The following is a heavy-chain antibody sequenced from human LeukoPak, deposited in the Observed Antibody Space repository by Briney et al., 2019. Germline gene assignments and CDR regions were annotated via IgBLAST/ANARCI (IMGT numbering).Heavy chain of an antibody. V-gene: IGHV4-59*11. D-gene: IGHD4-23*01. Sequence: SETLSLTCADSGGSITSHYWSWIRQPPGKGLEWIGYIYHSGTNYNPSLERRVSISEDSSKNHFSLNLRSVTAADTAVYYCARANGGRRYFDYWGQGTPVTVSS. CDR1: GGSITSHY. J-gene: IGHJ4*02. CDR3: ARANGGRRYFDY. CDR2: IYHSGT.